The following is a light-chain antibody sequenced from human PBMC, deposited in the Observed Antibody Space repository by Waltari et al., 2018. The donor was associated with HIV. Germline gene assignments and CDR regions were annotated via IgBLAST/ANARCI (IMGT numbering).Light chain of an antibody. J-gene: IGLJ1*01. V-gene: IGLV1-47*01. Sequence: QSVLTQPPSASGTPGQRVTISCSGRSSNIGSHNVYWYPQLPGTAPKLLIYRNNQRPSGVPDRFSGSKSGTSASLSISGLRSEDEADYYCAAWDDSLSGYVFGTGTKVTVL. CDR2: RNN. CDR1: SSNIGSHN. CDR3: AAWDDSLSGYV.